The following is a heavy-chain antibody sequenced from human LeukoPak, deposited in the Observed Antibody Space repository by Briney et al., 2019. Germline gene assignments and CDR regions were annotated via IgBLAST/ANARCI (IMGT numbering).Heavy chain of an antibody. CDR3: ARGFANSDYFDY. D-gene: IGHD1/OR15-1a*01. V-gene: IGHV4-34*01. CDR2: INHSGST. Sequence: PSETMSLTCAVYGGSFSAYYWSWIRQPPGKGLEWIGEINHSGSTNYNPSLKNRVTLSVDTSKNHFSLRLSSVTAADTAVYFCARGFANSDYFDYWGQGTLVTVSS. J-gene: IGHJ4*02. CDR1: GGSFSAYY.